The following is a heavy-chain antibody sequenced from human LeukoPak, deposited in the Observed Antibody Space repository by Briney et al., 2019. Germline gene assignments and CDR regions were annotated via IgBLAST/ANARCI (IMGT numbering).Heavy chain of an antibody. Sequence: SETLSLTCTVSGGSISSSNYYWGWIRQPPGKGLEWIGSIYDSGSTYYNPSLKSRVAISVGTSKSQFSLKLSSVTAADTAVYYCARHRESITMVRGALIFDFDYWGQGTLVTVSS. V-gene: IGHV4-39*01. CDR3: ARHRESITMVRGALIFDFDY. CDR1: GGSISSSNYY. CDR2: IYDSGST. D-gene: IGHD3-10*01. J-gene: IGHJ4*02.